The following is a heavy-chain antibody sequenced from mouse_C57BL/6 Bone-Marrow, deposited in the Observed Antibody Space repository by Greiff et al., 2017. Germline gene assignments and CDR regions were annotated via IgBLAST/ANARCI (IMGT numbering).Heavy chain of an antibody. D-gene: IGHD1-1*01. J-gene: IGHJ2*01. CDR2: INPNNGGT. CDR1: GYTFTDYY. CDR3: ARNSGSSLLDFDY. Sequence: VQLQQSGPELVKPGASVKISCKASGYTFTDYYMNWVKQSHGKSLEWIGDINPNNGGTSYNQKFKGKATVTVDKASSTAYMEIRSLKSEDSAVYYCARNSGSSLLDFDYWGQGTTLTVSS. V-gene: IGHV1-26*01.